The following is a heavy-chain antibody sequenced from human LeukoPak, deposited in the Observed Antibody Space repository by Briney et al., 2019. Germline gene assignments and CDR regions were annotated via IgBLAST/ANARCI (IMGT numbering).Heavy chain of an antibody. V-gene: IGHV3-9*01. CDR2: ISWNSGSI. D-gene: IGHD1-26*01. CDR3: AKEESGSYVLGS. J-gene: IGHJ4*02. Sequence: PGRSLRLSCAASGFTFNDYAMYWVRQAPGKGLEWVSSISWNSGSIGYADSVKGRFIISRDNAKNSLYLQMNSLRVEDTALYYCAKEESGSYVLGSWGQGTLVTVSS. CDR1: GFTFNDYA.